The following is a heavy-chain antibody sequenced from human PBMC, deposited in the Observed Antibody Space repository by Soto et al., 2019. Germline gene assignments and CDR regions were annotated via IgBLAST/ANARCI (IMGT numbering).Heavy chain of an antibody. CDR2: ISTTGSTT. D-gene: IGHD6-13*01. V-gene: IGHV3-11*01. J-gene: IGHJ5*02. CDR3: AIDRDGISWPLGWFDP. CDR1: GFTANDYY. Sequence: QVQLVESGGGLVKPGGSLRLSCAGSGFTANDYYFYMGWFRQAPGKGLEWISYISTTGSTTYYADSVKGRFTISRDNAQNSVYLQMNSLRAEDTAIYYGAIDRDGISWPLGWFDPWGQGTLVTVSS.